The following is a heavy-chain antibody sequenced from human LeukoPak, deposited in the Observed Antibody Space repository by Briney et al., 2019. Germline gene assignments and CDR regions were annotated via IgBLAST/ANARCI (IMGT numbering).Heavy chain of an antibody. J-gene: IGHJ4*02. V-gene: IGHV4-34*01. CDR3: ASVELATTDFDY. D-gene: IGHD1-1*01. Sequence: SETLSLTCAVYGGSFSGHYWSWIRQPPGKGLEWIGEINHSGSTNYNPSLKSRVTISVDTSKNEFSLKVNSVSAADTAVYYCASVELATTDFDYWGQGTLVTVSS. CDR2: INHSGST. CDR1: GGSFSGHY.